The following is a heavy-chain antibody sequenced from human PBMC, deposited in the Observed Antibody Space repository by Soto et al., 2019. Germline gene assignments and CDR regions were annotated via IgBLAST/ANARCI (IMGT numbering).Heavy chain of an antibody. CDR2: IYYSGST. CDR1: GGSISSSSYY. D-gene: IGHD3-10*01. Sequence: PSETLSLTCTVSGGSISSSSYYWGWIRQPPGKGLEWIGSIYYSGSTYYNPSLKSRVTISVDASKNQFSLKLSSVTAADTAVYYCAHYYGSGSYWFDPRGQGTLVTVSS. CDR3: AHYYGSGSYWFDP. J-gene: IGHJ5*02. V-gene: IGHV4-39*01.